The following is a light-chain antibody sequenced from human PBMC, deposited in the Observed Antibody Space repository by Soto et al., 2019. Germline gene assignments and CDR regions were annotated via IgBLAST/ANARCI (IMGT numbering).Light chain of an antibody. V-gene: IGKV1-39*01. J-gene: IGKJ1*01. CDR1: QSIIHY. CDR2: GES. CDR3: QQSYGLPQT. Sequence: IQMTHSPSSLSASVGDSVSITCRASQSIIHYLNWYQQKPGKAPKLLIYGESSLQSGVPSRFRGSGSGKELTLTISSLQAEDFATYYCQQSYGLPQTFGQGPKVDIX.